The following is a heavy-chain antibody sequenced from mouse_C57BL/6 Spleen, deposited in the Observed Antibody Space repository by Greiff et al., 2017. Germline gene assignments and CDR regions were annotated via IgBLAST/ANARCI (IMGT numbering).Heavy chain of an antibody. D-gene: IGHD1-1*01. CDR1: GYSITSGYD. Sequence: EVQRVESGPGMVKPSQSLSLTCTVTGYSITSGYDWHWIRHFPGNKLEWMGYISYSGSTNYNPSLKSRISITHDTSKNHFFLKLNSVTTEDTATYYCASSYYYGSSESFFAYWGQGTLVTVSA. CDR3: ASSYYYGSSESFFAY. V-gene: IGHV3-1*01. CDR2: ISYSGST. J-gene: IGHJ3*01.